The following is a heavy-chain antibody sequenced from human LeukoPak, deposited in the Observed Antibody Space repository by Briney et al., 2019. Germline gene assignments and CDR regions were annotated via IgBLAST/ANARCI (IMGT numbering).Heavy chain of an antibody. D-gene: IGHD5-18*01. V-gene: IGHV4-31*03. CDR2: IYYSGST. CDR3: ARDRRYSYGSSHFDY. J-gene: IGHJ4*02. CDR1: GGSISSGGYY. Sequence: TSETLSLTCTVSGGSISSGGYYWSWIRQHPGKGLEWIGYIYYSGSTYYNPSLKSRVTISVDTSKNQFSLKLSSVTAADTAVYYCARDRRYSYGSSHFDYWGQGTLVTVSS.